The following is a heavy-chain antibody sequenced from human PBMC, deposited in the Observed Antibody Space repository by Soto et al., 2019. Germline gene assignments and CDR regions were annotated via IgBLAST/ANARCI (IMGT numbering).Heavy chain of an antibody. CDR3: VKTPTSIAPRDYFDY. Sequence: EVQLLESGGGLVQPGGSLRLSCAASGFTFSSYAMGWVRQAPGKGLEWVSAISGSGGSTYYADSVKGRFTISTDNSKNTLYLQMNSLRAEDTAVYYCVKTPTSIAPRDYFDYWGQGTLVTVSS. CDR1: GFTFSSYA. V-gene: IGHV3-23*01. CDR2: ISGSGGST. D-gene: IGHD6-6*01. J-gene: IGHJ4*02.